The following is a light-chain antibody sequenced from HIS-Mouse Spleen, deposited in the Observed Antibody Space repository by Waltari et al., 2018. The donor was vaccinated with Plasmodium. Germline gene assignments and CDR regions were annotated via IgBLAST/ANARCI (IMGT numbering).Light chain of an antibody. J-gene: IGKJ3*01. Sequence: EIVITPSPATPSVSPGERATLSCRASQSVSSNLAWYQQKHGRAPRLLIYGASTRATGSPARFSGSGSGTEFTLTISSLQSEDFAVYYCQQYNNWPFTFGPGTKVDIK. CDR1: QSVSSN. CDR3: QQYNNWPFT. CDR2: GAS. V-gene: IGKV3-15*01.